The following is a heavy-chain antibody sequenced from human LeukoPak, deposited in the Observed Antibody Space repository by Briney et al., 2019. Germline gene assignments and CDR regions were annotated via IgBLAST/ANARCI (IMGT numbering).Heavy chain of an antibody. J-gene: IGHJ5*02. CDR1: GGTFSSYG. CDR3: ARDPMVRGVRERFDP. V-gene: IGHV1-18*01. Sequence: EASVKVSCKASGGTFSSYGISWVRQAPGQGLEWMGWISAYNGNTNYAQKLQGRVIMTTDTSTSTAYMELRSLRSDDTAVYYCARDPMVRGVRERFDPWGQGTLVTVSS. D-gene: IGHD3-10*01. CDR2: ISAYNGNT.